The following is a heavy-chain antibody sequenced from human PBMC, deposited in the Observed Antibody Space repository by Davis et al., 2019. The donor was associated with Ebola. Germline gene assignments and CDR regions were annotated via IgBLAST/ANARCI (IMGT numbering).Heavy chain of an antibody. CDR3: GIYCTSTSCYAGLDYNGLDV. CDR2: ISWKSGSI. V-gene: IGHV3-9*01. D-gene: IGHD2-2*01. CDR1: GFIFDEYA. J-gene: IGHJ6*02. Sequence: SLKISCAASGFIFDEYAMHWVRQAPGKGLEWVSTISWKSGSIDYADSVKGRFTISRDNAKNSLYLQMNSLRDGDTAVYYCGIYCTSTSCYAGLDYNGLDVWGQGTTVTVSS.